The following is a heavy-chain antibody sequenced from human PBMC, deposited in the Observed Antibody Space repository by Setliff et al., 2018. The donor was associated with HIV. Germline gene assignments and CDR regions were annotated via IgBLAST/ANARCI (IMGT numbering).Heavy chain of an antibody. D-gene: IGHD3-22*01. CDR2: VYFSGST. Sequence: SETLSLTCTVSGDPISTYYWSWVRKPPGKGLEWIGYVYFSGSTSDSPSLRGRVTMSVDPSKNQFSLKLNSVTAADTAIYYCARGNYDTSDYYTNFYYYYMDVWGKGTAVTVSS. V-gene: IGHV4-59*01. CDR3: ARGNYDTSDYYTNFYYYYMDV. CDR1: GDPISTYY. J-gene: IGHJ6*03.